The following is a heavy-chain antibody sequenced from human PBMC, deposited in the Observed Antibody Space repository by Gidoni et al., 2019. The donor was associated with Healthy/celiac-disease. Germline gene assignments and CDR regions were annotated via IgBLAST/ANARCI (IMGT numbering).Heavy chain of an antibody. CDR3: GRGAYYFDY. V-gene: IGHV3-53*01. J-gene: IGHJ4*02. CDR2: IYSGGRT. Sequence: EVQLVESGGGLIQPGGSLRLSCAASGFTVSSNYMSWVRQAPGKGLEWVSVIYSGGRTYYADSVKGRFTLPRENSKNTRYLQMNSLRAEDTAVDYWGRGAYYFDYWGQGTLVTVSS. CDR1: GFTVSSNY.